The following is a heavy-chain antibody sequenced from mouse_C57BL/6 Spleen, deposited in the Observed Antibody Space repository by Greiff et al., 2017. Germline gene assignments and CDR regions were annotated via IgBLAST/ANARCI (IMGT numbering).Heavy chain of an antibody. CDR3: ARITTVVDWYFDV. D-gene: IGHD1-1*01. J-gene: IGHJ1*03. CDR2: IDPNSGGT. Sequence: QVQLQQPGAELVKPGASVKLSCKASGYTFTSYWMHWVKQRPGRGLEGIGRIDPNSGGTKYNEKFKSKATLTVDKPSSTAYMQLSSLTSEDSAVYYCARITTVVDWYFDVWGTGTTVTVSS. V-gene: IGHV1-72*01. CDR1: GYTFTSYW.